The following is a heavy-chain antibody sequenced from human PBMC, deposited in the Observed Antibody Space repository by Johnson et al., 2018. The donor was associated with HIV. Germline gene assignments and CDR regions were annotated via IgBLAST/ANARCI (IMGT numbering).Heavy chain of an antibody. D-gene: IGHD6-13*01. CDR3: ARGGYSSSWYVGGLDAFDI. Sequence: VQLVESGGGLIQPGGSLRLSCAASGFTVSSNYMSWVRQAPGKGLEWVSVIYSGGSTYYADSVKGRFTISIDNSKNTLTLQMNSRRAEDTAVYYCARGGYSSSWYVGGLDAFDIWGQGTMVTFSS. J-gene: IGHJ3*02. CDR1: GFTVSSNY. CDR2: IYSGGST. V-gene: IGHV3-53*01.